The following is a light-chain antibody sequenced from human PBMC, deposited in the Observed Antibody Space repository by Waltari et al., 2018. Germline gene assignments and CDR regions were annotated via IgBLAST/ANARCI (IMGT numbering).Light chain of an antibody. V-gene: IGKV4-1*01. CDR1: QNLLYTSDNKNY. Sequence: DIVMTQSPDSLAVSLGEWVTINCRSIQNLLYTSDNKNYLAWFQQKPGQPPKLLIYWASTRESGVPDRFSGSGSGTEFTLTISSLQAADVAVYYCQQCYSTPYTFGQGTKLEIK. CDR2: WAS. J-gene: IGKJ2*01. CDR3: QQCYSTPYT.